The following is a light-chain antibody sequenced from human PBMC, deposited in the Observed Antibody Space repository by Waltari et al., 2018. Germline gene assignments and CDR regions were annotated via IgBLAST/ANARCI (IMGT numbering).Light chain of an antibody. Sequence: TCRASQGISRYLDRDKQKPGEAPKLLIYAAFTLQSRVPSSVSVSGSGTDFTLSISSLQPEDFSTYYCQQFNTYPRTLGEGTRLEIK. CDR3: QQFNTYPRT. CDR2: AAF. V-gene: IGKV1-9*01. CDR1: QGISRY. J-gene: IGKJ5*01.